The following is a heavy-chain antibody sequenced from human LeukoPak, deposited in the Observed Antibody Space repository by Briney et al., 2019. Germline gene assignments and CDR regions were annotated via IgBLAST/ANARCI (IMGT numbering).Heavy chain of an antibody. CDR1: GFTFSSYG. V-gene: IGHV3-23*01. J-gene: IGHJ6*03. CDR2: ISGSGGST. D-gene: IGHD5-12*01. Sequence: GGTLRLSCAASGFTFSSYGMSWVRQAPGKGLEWVSAISGSGGSTYYADSVKGRFTISRDNSKNTLYLQMNSLRAEDTAVYYCAKGYSGYDRTRGRYYYMDVWGKGTTVTVSS. CDR3: AKGYSGYDRTRGRYYYMDV.